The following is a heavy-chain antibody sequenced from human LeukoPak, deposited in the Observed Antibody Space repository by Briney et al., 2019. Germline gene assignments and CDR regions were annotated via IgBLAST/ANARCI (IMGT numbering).Heavy chain of an antibody. D-gene: IGHD3-10*01. Sequence: SETLSLTCTVSGGSISNYFWTWIRQSPGKGLEWIGYVYYTGSTNYDPSLKSRVTISLDKSNNQFSLKLTSVTAADTAVYYCVRARDSGSTYFDYWGQGTLVTVSS. J-gene: IGHJ4*02. CDR3: VRARDSGSTYFDY. CDR2: VYYTGST. V-gene: IGHV4-59*01. CDR1: GGSISNYF.